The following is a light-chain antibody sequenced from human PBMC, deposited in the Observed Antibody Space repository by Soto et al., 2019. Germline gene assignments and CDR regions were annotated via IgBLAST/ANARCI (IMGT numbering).Light chain of an antibody. J-gene: IGKJ4*01. CDR2: GAY. Sequence: EKVMTQSPATLSVSPGERATLSCRASQSVNSTLVWYQQKPGQAPRLLIYGAYTRATGIPARFSGSGSGTEFTLTISSLQSEDFAVYFCQQYNNWPLTFGGGTKVEIK. CDR3: QQYNNWPLT. CDR1: QSVNST. V-gene: IGKV3-15*01.